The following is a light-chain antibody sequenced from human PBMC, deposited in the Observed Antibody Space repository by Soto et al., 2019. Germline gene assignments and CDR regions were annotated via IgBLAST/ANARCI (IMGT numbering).Light chain of an antibody. CDR2: GAS. V-gene: IGKV3-20*01. CDR1: QSVSSNY. Sequence: EIVLTQSPGTLSLSPGERATLSCRASQSVSSNYLAWYQQKPGQAPRPLIYGASSRATGIPDRFSGSGARTDFTLTIRRLESEDFAVYYCKQYGSSPWTFGQETKMEIK. CDR3: KQYGSSPWT. J-gene: IGKJ1*01.